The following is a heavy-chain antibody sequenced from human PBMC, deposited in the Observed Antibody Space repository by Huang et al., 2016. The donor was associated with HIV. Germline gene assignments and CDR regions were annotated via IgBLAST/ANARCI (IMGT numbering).Heavy chain of an antibody. CDR2: ISAYNGNK. Sequence: QVQLVQSGAEVKKPGASVKVSCKASGYTFPSYGISWVRQAPGQWIEWRGGISAYNGNKTYAKKLQDRVTMTTDTSKSTAYMELKSLRSDDTSVYYWARDEVGYSRSPMGWFDPWGQGTLVTVSS. CDR3: ARDEVGYSRSPMGWFDP. V-gene: IGHV1-18*01. D-gene: IGHD6-13*01. CDR1: GYTFPSYG. J-gene: IGHJ5*02.